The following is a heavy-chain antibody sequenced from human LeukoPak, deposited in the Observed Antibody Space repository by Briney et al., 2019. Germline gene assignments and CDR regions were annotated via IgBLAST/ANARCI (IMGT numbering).Heavy chain of an antibody. CDR1: GFTVSSNY. J-gene: IGHJ4*02. CDR3: ARGVAVAGTEEFFDY. Sequence: GGSLRLSCAASGFTVSSNYMSWVREAQGKGLEWVSVIFSGGSKYYADSVKGRLTISRDNSKNKLYLQMNSLRAEDTAVYYCARGVAVAGTEEFFDYWGQGTLVTVSS. D-gene: IGHD6-19*01. V-gene: IGHV3-53*01. CDR2: IFSGGSK.